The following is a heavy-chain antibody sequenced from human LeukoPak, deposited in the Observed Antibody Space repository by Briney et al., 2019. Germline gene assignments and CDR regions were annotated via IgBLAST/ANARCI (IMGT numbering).Heavy chain of an antibody. D-gene: IGHD2-2*01. Sequence: SVKVSCKASGGTFSSYAISWVRQAPGQGLEWMGGIIPIFGTANYAQKFQGRVTITADESTSTAYMELSSLRSEDTAVYYCARSRVGSHGIVVVPADYWGQGTLVTVSS. J-gene: IGHJ4*02. CDR1: GGTFSSYA. CDR3: ARSRVGSHGIVVVPADY. CDR2: IIPIFGTA. V-gene: IGHV1-69*01.